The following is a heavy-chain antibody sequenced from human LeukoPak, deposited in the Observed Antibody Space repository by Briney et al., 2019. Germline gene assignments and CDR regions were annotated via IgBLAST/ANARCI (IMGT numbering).Heavy chain of an antibody. CDR2: INHSGST. J-gene: IGHJ6*02. CDR1: GGSFSGYY. V-gene: IGHV4-34*01. CDR3: AREKTGLDGMDV. Sequence: SETLSLTCAVYGGSFSGYYWSWIRQPPGKGLEWIGEINHSGSTNYNPSLKSRVTISVDTSKNQFSLKLSSVAAADTAVYYCAREKTGLDGMDVWGQGTTVTVSS.